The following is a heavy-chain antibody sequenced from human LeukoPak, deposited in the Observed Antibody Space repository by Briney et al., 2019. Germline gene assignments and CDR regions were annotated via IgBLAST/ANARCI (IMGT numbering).Heavy chain of an antibody. CDR3: AREEGAPIAAANV. CDR1: GYTFTTYY. D-gene: IGHD6-13*01. Sequence: ASVRVSCKASGYTFTTYYISWVRQAPGQGLEWMGWISAYNGNTNYAQKFQGRVTMTTDTSTSTAYMELRSLRSDDTAVYYCAREEGAPIAAANVWGLGTMGTVSS. V-gene: IGHV1-18*01. CDR2: ISAYNGNT. J-gene: IGHJ3*01.